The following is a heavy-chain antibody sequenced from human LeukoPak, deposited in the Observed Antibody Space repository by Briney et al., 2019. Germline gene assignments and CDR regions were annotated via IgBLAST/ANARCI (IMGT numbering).Heavy chain of an antibody. CDR3: ARGRSGEFDY. J-gene: IGHJ4*02. Sequence: ASVKVSCKASGYTFSGYLMHWVRQAPGQGLEWMGWINPNSGGTNYAQKFQGRVTMTRDTSITTAYMDLSRLRSDDTAVYFCARGRSGEFDYWGQGTLVTVSS. D-gene: IGHD3-16*01. CDR2: INPNSGGT. V-gene: IGHV1-2*02. CDR1: GYTFSGYL.